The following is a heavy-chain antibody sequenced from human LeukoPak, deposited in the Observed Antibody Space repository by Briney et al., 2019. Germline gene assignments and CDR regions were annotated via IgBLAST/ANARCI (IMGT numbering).Heavy chain of an antibody. CDR3: ASATVTKDAMDV. D-gene: IGHD4-17*01. V-gene: IGHV3-74*01. Sequence: RGSLRLSCAASGFTFSSYWMHWVRQAPGKGLVWVSRINSDGSSTSYADSVKGRFTISRDNAKNTLYLQMNSLRADDTAVDPSASATVTKDAMDVWGKGTTVTVSS. J-gene: IGHJ6*03. CDR2: INSDGSST. CDR1: GFTFSSYW.